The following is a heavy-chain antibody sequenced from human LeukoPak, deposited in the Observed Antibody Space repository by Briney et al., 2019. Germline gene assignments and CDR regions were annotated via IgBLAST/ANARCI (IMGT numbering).Heavy chain of an antibody. CDR1: GYSFGAYY. D-gene: IGHD1-26*01. CDR2: IDPNSGGT. J-gene: IGHJ4*02. V-gene: IGHV1-2*02. Sequence: GDSVKVSCKASGYSFGAYYIHWVRQAPGQGLEWMGYIDPNSGGTNYAQKSQGRVTMTRDTSITTAYMDLTNLRSDDTAMYYCARGHVGGSYRVDYWGQGTLVTVSS. CDR3: ARGHVGGSYRVDY.